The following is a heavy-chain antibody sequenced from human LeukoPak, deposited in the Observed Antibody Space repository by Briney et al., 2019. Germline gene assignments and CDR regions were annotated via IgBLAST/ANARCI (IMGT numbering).Heavy chain of an antibody. Sequence: GGSLRLSCAASGFTFNTYAMHWVRQAPGKGLEWVSVISRDRGSINYADFVKGRFTSSRDNSKNTLYLQMNSLGVDDTAVYFCAKGSTRSVAVTGAVDSWGQGTLVTVSS. D-gene: IGHD6-19*01. CDR1: GFTFNTYA. CDR3: AKGSTRSVAVTGAVDS. CDR2: ISRDRGSI. V-gene: IGHV3-23*01. J-gene: IGHJ4*02.